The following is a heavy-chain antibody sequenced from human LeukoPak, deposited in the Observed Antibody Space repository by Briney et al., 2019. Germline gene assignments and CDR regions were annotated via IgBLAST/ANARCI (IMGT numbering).Heavy chain of an antibody. Sequence: GGSLRLSCAASGFTFSSYAMSWVRQAPGKGLEWVSAFSGSGDNTYYADSVKGRFTISRDNSKNTLYLQVNSLRVEDTAVYYCAKDSSSSWYYFDYWGQGTLVTVSS. CDR1: GFTFSSYA. D-gene: IGHD6-13*01. CDR2: FSGSGDNT. J-gene: IGHJ4*02. CDR3: AKDSSSSWYYFDY. V-gene: IGHV3-23*01.